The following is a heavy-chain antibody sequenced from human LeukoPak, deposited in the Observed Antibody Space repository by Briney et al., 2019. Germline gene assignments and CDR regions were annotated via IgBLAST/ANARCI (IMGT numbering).Heavy chain of an antibody. Sequence: LGGSLRLSCAASGFIFSDHYMDWVRPAPGQGLEWVGLIRNKADGYNTIYVAPVKGRFTIYRDGSKNSEYLQMDGLNTEDTDGYYCGDLGSAGTDLWDQGTLVTVSA. CDR3: GDLGSAGTDL. CDR1: GFIFSDHY. V-gene: IGHV3-72*01. D-gene: IGHD3-10*01. CDR2: IRNKADGYNT. J-gene: IGHJ5*02.